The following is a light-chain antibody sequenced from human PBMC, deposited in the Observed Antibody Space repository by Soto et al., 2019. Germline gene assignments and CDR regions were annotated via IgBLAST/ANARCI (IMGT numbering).Light chain of an antibody. CDR3: CSYGGSYTYV. V-gene: IGLV2-11*01. CDR2: DVS. CDR1: SSDVGGYNY. Sequence: QSVLTQPASVSGSPGQSITISCTGTSSDVGGYNYVSWYQQHPGKAPKVMIYDVSKRPSGVPNRFSGSKSGNTASLTISGLQAEDEADYYCCSYGGSYTYVFGTGTKLTVL. J-gene: IGLJ1*01.